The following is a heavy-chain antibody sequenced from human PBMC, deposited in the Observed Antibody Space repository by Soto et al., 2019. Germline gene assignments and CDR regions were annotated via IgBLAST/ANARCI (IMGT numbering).Heavy chain of an antibody. CDR1: GFTFDDYA. V-gene: IGHV3-9*01. CDR2: ISWNSGSI. D-gene: IGHD3-16*01. Sequence: GGSLRLSCAASGFTFDDYAMHWVRQAPGKGLEWVSGISWNSGSIGYADSVKGRFTISRDNAKNSLYLQMSSLRAEDTALYYCAKTYIPTFNYYYYGMDVWGQGTTVTVSS. CDR3: AKTYIPTFNYYYYGMDV. J-gene: IGHJ6*02.